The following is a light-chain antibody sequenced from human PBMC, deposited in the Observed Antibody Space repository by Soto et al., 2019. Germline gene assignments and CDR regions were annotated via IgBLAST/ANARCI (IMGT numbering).Light chain of an antibody. CDR3: SSYSDSGTVV. J-gene: IGLJ2*01. V-gene: IGLV2-14*03. Sequence: QSALTQVASVSASAGQSITISCTGTSSDVGGRNYVSWYQQHPGNVPKHMIYNFYYPLSGVSNRFSASKSGNTSSLTISGLQSDDEAYHYCSSYSDSGTVVFGVGTKLTVL. CDR2: NFY. CDR1: SSDVGGRNY.